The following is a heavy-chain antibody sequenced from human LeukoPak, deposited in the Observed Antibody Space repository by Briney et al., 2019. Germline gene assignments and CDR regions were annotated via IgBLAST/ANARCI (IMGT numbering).Heavy chain of an antibody. CDR1: GYSFTSYW. V-gene: IGHV5-51*01. Sequence: GESLKISCKGSGYSFTSYWIAWVRQMPGKGLEWMGVIYSPSFQGQVTNSADKSIRTAHLQWSSLKASDTAMYYCVRSDYGDFKYYFDYWGQGTLVTVSS. CDR2: IY. J-gene: IGHJ4*02. CDR3: VRSDYGDFKYYFDY. D-gene: IGHD4-17*01.